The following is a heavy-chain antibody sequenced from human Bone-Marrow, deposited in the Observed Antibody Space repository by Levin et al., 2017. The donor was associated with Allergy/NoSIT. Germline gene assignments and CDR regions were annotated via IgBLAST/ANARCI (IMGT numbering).Heavy chain of an antibody. D-gene: IGHD1-20*01. CDR3: ARRSSDITKKVFYYMDV. J-gene: IGHJ6*03. CDR2: VFYTGST. V-gene: IGHV4-61*01. Sequence: PSETLSLTCTVSGGSINSVKYQWSWIRQSPGKGLEWIGNVFYTGSTNYSPTLQGRVSLSVDTSKSQFYLTLSSVTAADTAVYYCARRSSDITKKVFYYMDVWGKGTTVTVSS. CDR1: GGSINSVKYQ.